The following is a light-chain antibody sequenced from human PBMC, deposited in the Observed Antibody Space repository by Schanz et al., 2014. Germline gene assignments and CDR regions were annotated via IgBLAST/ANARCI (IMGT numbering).Light chain of an antibody. Sequence: EIVMTQSPATLSVSPGERATLSCRASQNVSSSLAWYQQKPGQAPRLLIYGAFDRATGIPDRFSGSGSGTDFTLTISSLEPEDFAAYYCQQRSNWPPSITFGQGTRLEIK. V-gene: IGKV3-11*01. CDR3: QQRSNWPPSIT. CDR1: QNVSSS. CDR2: GAF. J-gene: IGKJ5*01.